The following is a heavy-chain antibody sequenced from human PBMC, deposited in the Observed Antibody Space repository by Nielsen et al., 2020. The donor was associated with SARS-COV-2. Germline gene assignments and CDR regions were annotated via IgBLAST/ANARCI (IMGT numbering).Heavy chain of an antibody. J-gene: IGHJ5*02. CDR2: ISAYNGNT. CDR1: GYTFTSYG. Sequence: ASVKVSCKASGYTFTSYGISWVRQAPGQGLEWMGWISAYNGNTNYAQKLQGRVTMTTDTSTSTAYMELRSLRSDDTAVYYCARAEITIFGVVVWFDPWGQGILVTVSS. V-gene: IGHV1-18*01. D-gene: IGHD3-3*01. CDR3: ARAEITIFGVVVWFDP.